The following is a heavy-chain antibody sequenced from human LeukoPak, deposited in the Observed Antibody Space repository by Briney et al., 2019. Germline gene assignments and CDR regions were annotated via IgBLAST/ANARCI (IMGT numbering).Heavy chain of an antibody. CDR1: GASISSGSYY. CDR2: IYTSGST. V-gene: IGHV4-61*09. J-gene: IGHJ3*02. CDR3: ARHKYSSGWPPEGAFDI. D-gene: IGHD6-19*01. Sequence: PSETLSLTCTVSGASISSGSYYWSWIRQPAGKGLEWIGHIYTSGSTYYNPSLKSRVTISVDTSKNQFSLKLSSVTAADTAVYYCARHKYSSGWPPEGAFDIWGQGTMVTVSS.